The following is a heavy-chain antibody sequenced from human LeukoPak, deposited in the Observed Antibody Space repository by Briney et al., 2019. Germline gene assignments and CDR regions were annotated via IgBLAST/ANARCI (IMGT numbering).Heavy chain of an antibody. Sequence: PGGSLRLSCAASGFTFSSYEMNWVRQAPGKGLEWVSYISSSGSTIYYADSVKGRFTISRDNAKNSLYLQMNSLRAEDTAVYYCARDTGYSGYDSGGYYYYYYMDVWGKGTTVTISS. V-gene: IGHV3-48*03. D-gene: IGHD5-12*01. J-gene: IGHJ6*03. CDR3: ARDTGYSGYDSGGYYYYYYMDV. CDR2: ISSSGSTI. CDR1: GFTFSSYE.